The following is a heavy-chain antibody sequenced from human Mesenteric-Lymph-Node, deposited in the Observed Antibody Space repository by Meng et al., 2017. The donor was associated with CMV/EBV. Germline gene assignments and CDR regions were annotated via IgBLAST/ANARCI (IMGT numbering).Heavy chain of an antibody. CDR2: IYSGGST. CDR3: ARVRVATIDYFDY. D-gene: IGHD5-12*01. J-gene: IGHJ4*02. Sequence: SCAASGFTVSSNYMSWVRQAAGKGLEWVSVIYSGGSTYYADSVKGRFTISRDNSKNTLYLQMNSLRAEDTAVYYCARVRVATIDYFDYWGQGTLVTVSS. V-gene: IGHV3-53*01. CDR1: GFTVSSNY.